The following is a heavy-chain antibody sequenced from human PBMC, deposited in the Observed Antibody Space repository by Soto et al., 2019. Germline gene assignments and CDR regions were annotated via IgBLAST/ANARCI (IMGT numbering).Heavy chain of an antibody. V-gene: IGHV3-23*01. CDR3: AKDRKQLWSDFDY. CDR1: GFTFDDYA. D-gene: IGHD1-1*01. Sequence: GGSLRLSCEASGFTFDDYAMTWVRQSPGKGLEWVSSISGNGYSAYYADSVKGRFTISRDKSKNTVSLQMDSLRAEDTAVYYCAKDRKQLWSDFDYWGQGTLVTVSS. J-gene: IGHJ4*02. CDR2: ISGNGYSA.